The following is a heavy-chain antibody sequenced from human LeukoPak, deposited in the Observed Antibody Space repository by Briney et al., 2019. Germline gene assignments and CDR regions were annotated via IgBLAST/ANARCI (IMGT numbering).Heavy chain of an antibody. CDR3: ARASTTFDD. D-gene: IGHD1-14*01. Sequence: PSETLSLTCTVSGGSISSYYWSWIRQPAGKGLEWIGRIYTSGSTNYSPSLRSRVSISVDTSKNQFSLKLNSVTAADTAVYFCARASTTFDDWGQGTLVTVSS. CDR1: GGSISSYY. V-gene: IGHV4-4*07. CDR2: IYTSGST. J-gene: IGHJ4*02.